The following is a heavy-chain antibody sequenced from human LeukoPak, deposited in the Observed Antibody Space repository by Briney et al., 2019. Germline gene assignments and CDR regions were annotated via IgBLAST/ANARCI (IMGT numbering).Heavy chain of an antibody. CDR2: ISHDGSVT. V-gene: IGHV3-74*01. CDR3: ARDRDFILFDY. D-gene: IGHD2-21*01. CDR1: EFPFSTYV. J-gene: IGHJ4*02. Sequence: GGSLRLSCAASEFPFSTYVMHWVRQVPGKGLVWVSRISHDGSVTSYADSVKGRFTISRDNAKNTVYLQMNSLRGEDTAVYHCARDRDFILFDYWGQGALVTVSS.